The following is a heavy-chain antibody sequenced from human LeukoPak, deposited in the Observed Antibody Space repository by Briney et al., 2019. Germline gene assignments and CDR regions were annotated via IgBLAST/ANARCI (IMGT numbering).Heavy chain of an antibody. V-gene: IGHV4-34*01. Sequence: SETLSLTCAVYGGSFSGYYWSWIRQPPGKGLEWIGEINHSGSTNYNPSLKSRVTISVDTSKNQFSLKLSSVTAADTAVYYCARVQVATIGVAFDIWGQGTMVTVSS. CDR2: INHSGST. J-gene: IGHJ3*02. D-gene: IGHD5-12*01. CDR3: ARVQVATIGVAFDI. CDR1: GGSFSGYY.